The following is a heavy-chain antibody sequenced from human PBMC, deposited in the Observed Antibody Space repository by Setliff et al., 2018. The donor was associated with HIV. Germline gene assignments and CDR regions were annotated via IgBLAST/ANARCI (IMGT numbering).Heavy chain of an antibody. Sequence: GGSLRLSCAASGFTFDDYAMHWARQAPGKGLEWVSGISWNSGSIGYADSVKGRFTISRDNAKNSLYLQMNSLRAEDTALYYCAKGGHYNFWSGYYSTRPLDYYMDVWGKGTTVTVSS. CDR1: GFTFDDYA. CDR2: ISWNSGSI. V-gene: IGHV3-9*01. CDR3: AKGGHYNFWSGYYSTRPLDYYMDV. D-gene: IGHD3-3*01. J-gene: IGHJ6*03.